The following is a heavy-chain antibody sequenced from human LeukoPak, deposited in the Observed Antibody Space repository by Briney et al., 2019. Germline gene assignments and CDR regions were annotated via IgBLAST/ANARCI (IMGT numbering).Heavy chain of an antibody. J-gene: IGHJ4*02. D-gene: IGHD3-10*01. V-gene: IGHV5-51*01. Sequence: GESLKISCKGSGYSFTSYWIGWVRQMPGKGLEWMGIIYPGDSDTRYSPSFRGQVTISADKSISTAYLQWSSLKASDTAMYYCARLYYGSGSLYYFDYWGQGTLVTVSS. CDR2: IYPGDSDT. CDR1: GYSFTSYW. CDR3: ARLYYGSGSLYYFDY.